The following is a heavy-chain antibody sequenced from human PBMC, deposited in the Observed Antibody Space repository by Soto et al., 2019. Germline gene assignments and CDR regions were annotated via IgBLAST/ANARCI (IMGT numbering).Heavy chain of an antibody. J-gene: IGHJ5*02. CDR2: ISAYNGNT. D-gene: IGHD5-12*01. CDR1: GYTFTSYG. Sequence: ASVKVSCKASGYTFTSYGISWVRQAPGQGLEWMGWISAYNGNTNYAQKLQGRVTMTTDTSTSTAYMELRSLRSDDTAVYYCARDYRGGVATIQDWFGPWGQGTLVTVSS. CDR3: ARDYRGGVATIQDWFGP. V-gene: IGHV1-18*04.